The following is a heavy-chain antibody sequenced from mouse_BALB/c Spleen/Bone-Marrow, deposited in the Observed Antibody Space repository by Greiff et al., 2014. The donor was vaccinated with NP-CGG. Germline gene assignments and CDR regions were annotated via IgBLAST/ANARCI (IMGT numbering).Heavy chain of an antibody. CDR3: ASYYYGSSLFAY. Sequence: VQLQQPGAELVKPGASVKLSCTASGFNIKDTYMHWVKQRPEQGLEWIGRIDPANGNTKYGPKFQGKATITAETSSNTAYLQLSSLTSEDTAVYYCASYYYGSSLFAYWGQGTLVTVSA. D-gene: IGHD1-1*01. V-gene: IGHV14-3*02. J-gene: IGHJ3*01. CDR2: IDPANGNT. CDR1: GFNIKDTY.